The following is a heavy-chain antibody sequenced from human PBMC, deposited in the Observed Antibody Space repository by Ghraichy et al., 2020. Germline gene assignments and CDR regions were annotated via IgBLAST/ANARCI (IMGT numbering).Heavy chain of an antibody. D-gene: IGHD6-13*01. Sequence: SETLSLTCTVSGGSISSGDYYWSWIRQPPGKGLEWIGYIYYSGSTYYNPSLKSRVTISVDTSKNQFSLKLSSVTAADTAVYSCARVYSSWLQNWFDPWGQGTLVTVSS. J-gene: IGHJ5*02. V-gene: IGHV4-30-4*01. CDR1: GGSISSGDYY. CDR2: IYYSGST. CDR3: ARVYSSWLQNWFDP.